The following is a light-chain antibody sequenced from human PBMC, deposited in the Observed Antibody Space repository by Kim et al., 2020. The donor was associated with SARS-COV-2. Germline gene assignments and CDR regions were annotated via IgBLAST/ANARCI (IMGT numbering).Light chain of an antibody. Sequence: SLSPGKRAILSCRASQSVSSYFAWYQQKPGQAHRLLIYDASNMTTGIPARFSGSRSGTDFIITISSLEPEDFAVYYCQQHGNWLTFGGGTKVDIK. CDR2: DAS. CDR3: QQHGNWLT. J-gene: IGKJ4*01. V-gene: IGKV3-11*01. CDR1: QSVSSY.